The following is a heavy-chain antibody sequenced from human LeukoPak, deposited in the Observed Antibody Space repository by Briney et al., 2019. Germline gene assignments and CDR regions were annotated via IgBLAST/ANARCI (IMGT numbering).Heavy chain of an antibody. CDR2: IYSGGST. J-gene: IGHJ4*02. V-gene: IGHV3-53*01. CDR1: GFTVSSNY. D-gene: IGHD3-10*01. CDR3: AKTRTLAGTRGSYYFDY. Sequence: PGGSLRLSCAASGFTVSSNYMSWVRQAPGKGLEWVSVIYSGGSTYYADSVKGRFTISRDNSKNTLYLQMNRLRVEDTAVYYCAKTRTLAGTRGSYYFDYWGQGTLVTVSS.